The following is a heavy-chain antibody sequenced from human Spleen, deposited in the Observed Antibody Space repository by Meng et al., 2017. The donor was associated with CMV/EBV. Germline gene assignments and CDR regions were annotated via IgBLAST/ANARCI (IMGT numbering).Heavy chain of an antibody. J-gene: IGHJ6*02. CDR1: GYDFTSSW. D-gene: IGHD1-26*01. CDR2: IYPSDSDT. CDR3: ARHRREVGAGSNFYHYGMDV. V-gene: IGHV5-51*01. Sequence: GESLKISCQASGYDFTSSWIGWVRQMPGKGLEYMGIIYPSDSDTSYSPSFQGQVTISADKSISTAYLQWGSLKASDTAIYYCARHRREVGAGSNFYHYGMDVWGQGTTVTVSS.